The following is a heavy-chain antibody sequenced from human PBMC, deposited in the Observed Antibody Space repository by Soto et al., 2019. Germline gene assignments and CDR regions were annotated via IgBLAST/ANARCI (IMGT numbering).Heavy chain of an antibody. V-gene: IGHV4-4*07. Sequence: PSETLSLTCTVSGGSISSYYWSLIRQPAGKGLEWIGRIYTSGSTNYNPSLKSRVTMSVDTSKNQFSLKLSSVTAADTAMYYCARELIAVAGRWFDPWGQGTLVTVSS. CDR2: IYTSGST. CDR1: GGSISSYY. CDR3: ARELIAVAGRWFDP. D-gene: IGHD6-19*01. J-gene: IGHJ5*02.